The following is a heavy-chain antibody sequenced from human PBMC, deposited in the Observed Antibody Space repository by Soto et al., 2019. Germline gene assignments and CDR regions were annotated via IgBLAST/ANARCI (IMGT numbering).Heavy chain of an antibody. D-gene: IGHD2-2*01. Sequence: LRLSCAASGFTFSSYAMHWVRQAPGKGLEWVAVISYDGSNKYYADSVKGQFTISRDNSKNTLYLQMNSLRAEDTAVYYCARDSIARYCSSTSCFYYYGMDVWGQGTTVTVSS. CDR2: ISYDGSNK. CDR1: GFTFSSYA. J-gene: IGHJ6*02. CDR3: ARDSIARYCSSTSCFYYYGMDV. V-gene: IGHV3-30-3*01.